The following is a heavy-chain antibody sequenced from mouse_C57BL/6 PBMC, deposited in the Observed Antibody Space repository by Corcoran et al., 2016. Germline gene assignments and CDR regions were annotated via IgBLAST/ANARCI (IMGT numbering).Heavy chain of an antibody. Sequence: EVQLQQSGPELVKPGASVKISCKASGYTFTDYYMNWVKQSHGKSLEWIGDINPNNGGTSYNQKFKGKATLTVDTSSSTAYMELRSLTSEDAAVYFCARVHYYGSSYWYFDVWGTGTTVTVSS. D-gene: IGHD1-1*01. J-gene: IGHJ1*03. V-gene: IGHV1-26*01. CDR2: INPNNGGT. CDR3: ARVHYYGSSYWYFDV. CDR1: GYTFTDYY.